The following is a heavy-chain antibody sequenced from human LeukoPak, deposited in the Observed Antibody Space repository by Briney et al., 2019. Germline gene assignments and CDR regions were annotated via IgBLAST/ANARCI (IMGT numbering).Heavy chain of an antibody. CDR3: ANDLSYTSGASDH. V-gene: IGHV3-23*01. CDR1: GFTFSAFA. J-gene: IGHJ4*02. Sequence: PGGSLRLSCAAAGFTFSAFAMTWVRQAPGKGLEWVSTITDDGYNTYSADSVKGRITFSRDNSKNTLSLQLRSLRAEDTAVYYYANDLSYTSGASDHWGQGTLVTVSS. CDR2: ITDDGYNT. D-gene: IGHD6-19*01.